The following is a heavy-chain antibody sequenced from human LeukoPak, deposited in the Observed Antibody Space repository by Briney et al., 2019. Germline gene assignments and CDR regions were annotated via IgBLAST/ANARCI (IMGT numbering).Heavy chain of an antibody. CDR2: IYYSGST. Sequence: PSETLSLTCTVSGGSISSGGYYWSWIRQHPGKGLEWIGYIYYSGSTNYNPSLKSRVTISVDTSKNQFSLKLSSVTAADTAVYYCARGITMVRGVSSKVYGMDVWGQGTTVTVSS. D-gene: IGHD3-10*01. CDR1: GGSISSGGYY. V-gene: IGHV4-31*03. CDR3: ARGITMVRGVSSKVYGMDV. J-gene: IGHJ6*02.